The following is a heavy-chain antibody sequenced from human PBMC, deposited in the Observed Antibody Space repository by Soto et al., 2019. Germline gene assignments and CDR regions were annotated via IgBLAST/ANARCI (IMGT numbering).Heavy chain of an antibody. D-gene: IGHD2-21*02. Sequence: GASVKVSCNASGYTFTSYSMHWVRQAPGQRLEWMGWINAGNGNTKYSQKFQGRVTITRDTSASTAYMELSSLRSEDTAVYYCARSIVVVTADDYWGQGTLVTVSS. CDR1: GYTFTSYS. CDR2: INAGNGNT. J-gene: IGHJ4*02. CDR3: ARSIVVVTADDY. V-gene: IGHV1-3*01.